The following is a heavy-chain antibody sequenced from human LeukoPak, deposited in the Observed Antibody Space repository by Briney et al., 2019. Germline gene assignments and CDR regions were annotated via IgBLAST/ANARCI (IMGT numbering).Heavy chain of an antibody. J-gene: IGHJ4*02. Sequence: GGSLRLSCAASGFTFSFYEMNWVRQAPGKGLEYVSAITSNGGSTYYADSVKGRFTISRDNSKNTLYLQMSSLRAEDRAVYYCVKGRCSGSSCYGGDYWGQGTLVTVSS. CDR3: VKGRCSGSSCYGGDY. D-gene: IGHD2-2*01. CDR2: ITSNGGST. CDR1: GFTFSFYE. V-gene: IGHV3-64D*06.